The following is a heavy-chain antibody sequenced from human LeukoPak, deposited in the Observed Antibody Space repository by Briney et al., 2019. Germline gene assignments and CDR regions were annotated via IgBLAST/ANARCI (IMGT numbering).Heavy chain of an antibody. CDR1: GFTFNNAW. V-gene: IGHV3-15*01. J-gene: IGHJ4*02. Sequence: PGGSLRLSCAASGFTFNNAWMSWVRQAPGKGLEWVGRIKSKTGGGTTDYAAPVKGRFTISRDDSKNTLYLQMNSLRAEDTAVYYCAREPDYGDYVRYFDYWGQGTLVTVSS. D-gene: IGHD4-17*01. CDR3: AREPDYGDYVRYFDY. CDR2: IKSKTGGGTT.